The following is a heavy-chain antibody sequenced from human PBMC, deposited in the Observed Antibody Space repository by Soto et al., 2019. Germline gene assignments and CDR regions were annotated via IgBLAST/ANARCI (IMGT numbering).Heavy chain of an antibody. Sequence: GESLKISCKGSGYSFTSYWIGSVRQMPGKGLEWMGIIYPGDSDTRYSPSFQGQVTISADKSISTAYLQWSSLKASDTSMYYCARQRGYCSSTSCYEGSSFDYWGQGTLVTVSS. CDR2: IYPGDSDT. D-gene: IGHD2-2*01. CDR3: ARQRGYCSSTSCYEGSSFDY. CDR1: GYSFTSYW. V-gene: IGHV5-51*01. J-gene: IGHJ4*02.